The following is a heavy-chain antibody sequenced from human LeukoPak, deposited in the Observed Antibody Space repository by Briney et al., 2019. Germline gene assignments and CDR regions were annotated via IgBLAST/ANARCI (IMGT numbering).Heavy chain of an antibody. CDR3: ARGRSGWQTNAHAFDI. V-gene: IGHV4-34*01. D-gene: IGHD6-19*01. J-gene: IGHJ3*02. CDR1: GGSFSGYY. CDR2: INHSGST. Sequence: PSETLSLTCAAYGGSFSGYYCSWIRQPPGKGLEWIGEINHSGSTNYNPSLKSRVTISVDTSKNQFSLKLSSVTAADTAVYYCARGRSGWQTNAHAFDIWGQGTMVTVSS.